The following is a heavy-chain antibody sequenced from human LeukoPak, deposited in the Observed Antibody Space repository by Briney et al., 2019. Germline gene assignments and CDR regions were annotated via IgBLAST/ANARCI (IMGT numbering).Heavy chain of an antibody. V-gene: IGHV4-34*01. Sequence: SETVSLTCGVYGGSFSGYYWSWIRQPPGKGLEWIGEINHSGSTNYNPSLKSRVTISVDTSKNQFSLKLSSVTAADTAVYYCARGRNYYGSGSHNSYYFDYWGQGTLATVSS. D-gene: IGHD3-10*01. CDR2: INHSGST. CDR1: GGSFSGYY. J-gene: IGHJ4*02. CDR3: ARGRNYYGSGSHNSYYFDY.